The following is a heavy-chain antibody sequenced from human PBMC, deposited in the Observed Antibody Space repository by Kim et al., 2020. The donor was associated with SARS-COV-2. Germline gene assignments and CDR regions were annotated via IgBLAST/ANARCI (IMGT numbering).Heavy chain of an antibody. V-gene: IGHV3-7*01. Sequence: GGSLRLSCAASGFTFSSYWMSWVRQAPGKGLEWVANVKQDGSETYYVDSVKGRFTISRDNAKNSLYLQMSSLRAEDTAVYYCARDLLGAVAGTSDYWGQGTLVTVSS. CDR2: VKQDGSET. D-gene: IGHD6-19*01. CDR3: ARDLLGAVAGTSDY. J-gene: IGHJ4*02. CDR1: GFTFSSYW.